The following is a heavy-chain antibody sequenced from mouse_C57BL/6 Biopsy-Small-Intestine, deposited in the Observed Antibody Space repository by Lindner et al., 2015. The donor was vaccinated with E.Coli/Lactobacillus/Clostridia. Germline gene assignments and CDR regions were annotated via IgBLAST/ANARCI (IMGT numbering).Heavy chain of an antibody. CDR1: GYTFTSAF. D-gene: IGHD2-10*02. V-gene: IGHV1S12*01. Sequence: SVKVSCKASGYTFTSAFIHWVRQAPGQGLEWMGIISPIDGRTTYAQKFQGRVTVTMNSSTSTVYMELGSLRSEDTALYYCARDPGAVWFRQSNWFDPWGQGTLVTVSS. CDR3: ARDPGAVWFRQSNWFDP. J-gene: IGHJ4*01. CDR2: ISPIDGRT.